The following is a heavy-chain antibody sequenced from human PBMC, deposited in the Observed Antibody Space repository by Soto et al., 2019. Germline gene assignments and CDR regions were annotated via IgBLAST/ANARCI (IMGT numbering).Heavy chain of an antibody. CDR3: ARHFVAVVIKGWGY. D-gene: IGHD3-10*01. Sequence: PSETLSLTCNVSGGSIDRSNYYWAWLRQPPGKGLEWIGTTYYNGNAYYNPSLRSRVPMSVDTSKNQFSLKLISVTAADTAVYYCARHFVAVVIKGWGYWGQGKLVTVS. CDR1: GGSIDRSNYY. J-gene: IGHJ4*02. V-gene: IGHV4-39*01. CDR2: TYYNGNA.